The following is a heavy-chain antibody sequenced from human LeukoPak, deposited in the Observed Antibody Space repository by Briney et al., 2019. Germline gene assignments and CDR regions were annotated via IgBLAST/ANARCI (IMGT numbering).Heavy chain of an antibody. CDR2: IYYRGST. D-gene: IGHD3-10*01. Sequence: SQTLSLTCTVSGGSISSYYCGWIRQPPGNGLEWIGYIYYRGSTNYNPSLKNRVTISVDTSKNQFSLKLSSVIAADTAVYYCAREGSMVRGAYDYWGQGTLVTVPS. J-gene: IGHJ4*02. CDR1: GGSISSYY. CDR3: AREGSMVRGAYDY. V-gene: IGHV4-59*01.